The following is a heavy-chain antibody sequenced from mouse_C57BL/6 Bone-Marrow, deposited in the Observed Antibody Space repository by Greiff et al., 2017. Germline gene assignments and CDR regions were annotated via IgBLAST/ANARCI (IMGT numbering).Heavy chain of an antibody. D-gene: IGHD1-1*01. Sequence: QVQLKQSGAELVKPGASVKMSCKASGYTFTTYPIEWMKQNHGKSLEWIGNFHPYNDDTKYNEKFKGKATLTVEKSSSTVYLELSRLTSDDSAVYYCARGGIDYYGSSPWYFDVWGTGTTVTVSS. J-gene: IGHJ1*03. V-gene: IGHV1-47*01. CDR2: FHPYNDDT. CDR1: GYTFTTYP. CDR3: ARGGIDYYGSSPWYFDV.